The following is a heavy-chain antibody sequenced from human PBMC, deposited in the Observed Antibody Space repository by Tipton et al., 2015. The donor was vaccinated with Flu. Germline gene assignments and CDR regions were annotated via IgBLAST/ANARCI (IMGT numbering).Heavy chain of an antibody. J-gene: IGHJ4*02. Sequence: QLVQSGAEVKKPGASVKVSCKASGYTFTGYYMHWVRQAPGQGLEWMGRINPNSGGTNYAQKFQGRVTMTRDTSISTAYMELSRLRSDDTAVYYCARDSSISYGQAFDYWGQGTLVTVSS. V-gene: IGHV1-2*06. CDR2: INPNSGGT. CDR1: GYTFTGYY. D-gene: IGHD5-18*01. CDR3: ARDSSISYGQAFDY.